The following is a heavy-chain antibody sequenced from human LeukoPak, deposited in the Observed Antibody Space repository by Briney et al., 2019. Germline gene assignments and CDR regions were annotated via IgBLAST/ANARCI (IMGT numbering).Heavy chain of an antibody. CDR2: IYYSGST. J-gene: IGHJ4*02. Sequence: SETLSLTCAVYGGSFSGYYWSWIRQPPGKGLEWIGYIYYSGSTNYNPSLKSRVTISVDTSKNQFSLKLSSVTAADTAVYYCARDPVAGDYWGQGTLVTVSS. V-gene: IGHV4-59*01. CDR3: ARDPVAGDY. D-gene: IGHD6-19*01. CDR1: GGSFSGYY.